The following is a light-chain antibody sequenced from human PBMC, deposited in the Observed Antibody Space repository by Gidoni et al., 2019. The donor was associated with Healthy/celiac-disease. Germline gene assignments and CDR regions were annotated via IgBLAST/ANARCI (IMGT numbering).Light chain of an antibody. J-gene: IGLJ3*02. Sequence: QSALTHPAAVAGSPGQPSTISCTGTSSDVGGYNLFSWYQHHPGKAPKLVIYDVSNRPSGVSNRFSGSKSGNTASLTISGLQADDEADYYCSSYTSSSTLFGGGTKLTVL. CDR2: DVS. V-gene: IGLV2-14*03. CDR1: SSDVGGYNL. CDR3: SSYTSSSTL.